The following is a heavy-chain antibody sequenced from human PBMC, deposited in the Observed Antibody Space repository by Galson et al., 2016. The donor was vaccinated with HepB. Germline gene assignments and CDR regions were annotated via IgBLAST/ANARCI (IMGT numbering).Heavy chain of an antibody. CDR1: GITFSDHS. Sequence: SLRLSCAASGITFSDHSLHWVRQAPGKGLEWVSSISSSSNYRYYADSLKGRFTVSRDNAKNSLFLQMNSLRADDTAVYFCVREKAAAATTFEYWGQGSRVTVSS. D-gene: IGHD6-13*01. V-gene: IGHV3-21*01. J-gene: IGHJ4*02. CDR2: ISSSSNYR. CDR3: VREKAAAATTFEY.